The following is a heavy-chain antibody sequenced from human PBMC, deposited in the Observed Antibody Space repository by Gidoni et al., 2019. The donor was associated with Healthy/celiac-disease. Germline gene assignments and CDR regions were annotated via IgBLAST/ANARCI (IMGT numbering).Heavy chain of an antibody. CDR3: ARIPRGPDRSGYSPLDY. D-gene: IGHD3-3*01. CDR1: GFSLSNARMG. J-gene: IGHJ4*02. Sequence: QVTLKESGPVLVKPTEPLTLTCTVSGFSLSNARMGVSWIRQPPGKALEWLAHIFSNDEKSYSTSLKSRLTISKDTSKSQVVLTMTNMDPVDTATYYCARIPRGPDRSGYSPLDYWGQGTLVTVSS. V-gene: IGHV2-26*01. CDR2: IFSNDEK.